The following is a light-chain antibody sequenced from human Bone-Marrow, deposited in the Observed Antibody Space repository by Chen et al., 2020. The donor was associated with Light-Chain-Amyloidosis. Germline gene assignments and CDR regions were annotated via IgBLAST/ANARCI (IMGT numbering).Light chain of an antibody. J-gene: IGKJ4*01. Sequence: DIQMTQSPSTLSASVGDRVTITCRASQSISSWLAWYQQKPGKAPKLLIYKASSLESGVPSRFSGSGSGTEFTLTISSLQPDDLATYYCQQYNSYPLTFGGVTKVEIK. V-gene: IGKV1-5*03. CDR1: QSISSW. CDR2: KAS. CDR3: QQYNSYPLT.